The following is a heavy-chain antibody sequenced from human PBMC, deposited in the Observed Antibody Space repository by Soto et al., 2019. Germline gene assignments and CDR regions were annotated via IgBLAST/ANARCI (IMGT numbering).Heavy chain of an antibody. D-gene: IGHD3-10*01. V-gene: IGHV4-31*03. CDR1: GGSISSGGYY. CDR2: IYYSGST. Sequence: QVQLQESGPGLVKPSQTLSLTCTVSGGSISSGGYYWSWIRQHPGKGLEWIGYIYYSGSTFYNPSLKSRVTISVDTSKNPFSLKLSSVTAADTAVYFCAGVRGINVFDYWGQGTLVTDSS. J-gene: IGHJ4*02. CDR3: AGVRGINVFDY.